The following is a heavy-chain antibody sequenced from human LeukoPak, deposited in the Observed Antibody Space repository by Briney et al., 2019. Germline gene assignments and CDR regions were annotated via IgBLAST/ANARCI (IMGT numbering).Heavy chain of an antibody. CDR1: GGTFSSYA. Sequence: SVKVSCKASGGTFSSYAISWLRQAPGQGLEWMGGIIPIFGTANYAQKFQGRVTITADESTSTAYMELSSLRSEDTAVYYCASNPPSVKIFAWFDPWGQGTLVTVSS. D-gene: IGHD3-3*01. CDR2: IIPIFGTA. V-gene: IGHV1-69*01. CDR3: ASNPPSVKIFAWFDP. J-gene: IGHJ5*02.